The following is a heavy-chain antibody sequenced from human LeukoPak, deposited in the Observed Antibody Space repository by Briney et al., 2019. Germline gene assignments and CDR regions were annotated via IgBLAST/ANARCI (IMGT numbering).Heavy chain of an antibody. D-gene: IGHD3-22*01. CDR3: ARESPYYYDSSGKNWFDP. CDR2: IYYSGST. CDR1: GGSISSGDYY. J-gene: IGHJ5*02. Sequence: PSETLSLTCTVSGGSISSGDYYWSWIRQPPGKGLEWIGYIYYSGSTYYNPSLKSRVTISVDTSKNQFSLKLSSVTAADTAVHYCARESPYYYDSSGKNWFDPWGQGTLVTVSS. V-gene: IGHV4-30-4*01.